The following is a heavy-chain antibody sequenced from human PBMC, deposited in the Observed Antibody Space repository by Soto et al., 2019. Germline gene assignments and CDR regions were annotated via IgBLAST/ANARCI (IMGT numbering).Heavy chain of an antibody. Sequence: PSETLSLTCTVSGVSISSGGYYWSWIRQHPGKGLEWIGYIYYSGSTYYNPSLKSRVTIPVDTSKNQFSLKLSSVTAADTAVYYCASAGVVPAEGWFDPWGQGTLVTVSS. CDR3: ASAGVVPAEGWFDP. CDR1: GVSISSGGYY. CDR2: IYYSGST. V-gene: IGHV4-31*03. D-gene: IGHD2-2*01. J-gene: IGHJ5*02.